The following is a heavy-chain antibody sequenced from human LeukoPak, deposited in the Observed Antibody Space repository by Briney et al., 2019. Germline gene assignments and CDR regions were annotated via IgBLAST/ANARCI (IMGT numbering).Heavy chain of an antibody. Sequence: PGGSLRLSCAASGFTFSSYGMHWVRQAPGKGLEWVAVISYDGSNKYYADSVKGRFTISRDNSKNTLYLQMNSLRAEDTAVYYCAKTGLVGAWYYFDYWGQGTLVTVSS. CDR2: ISYDGSNK. V-gene: IGHV3-30*18. CDR3: AKTGLVGAWYYFDY. CDR1: GFTFSSYG. D-gene: IGHD1-26*01. J-gene: IGHJ4*02.